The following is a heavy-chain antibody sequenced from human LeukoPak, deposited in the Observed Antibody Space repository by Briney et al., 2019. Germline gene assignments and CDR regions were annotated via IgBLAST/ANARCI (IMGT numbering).Heavy chain of an antibody. D-gene: IGHD5-18*01. V-gene: IGHV1-2*04. J-gene: IGHJ4*02. CDR2: INPNSGGT. CDR3: ARGDTAMVNDFDY. CDR1: GGTFTGYY. Sequence: ASVKVSCKASGGTFTGYYMHWVRQAPGQGLEWMGWINPNSGGTNYAQKFQGWVTMTRDTSISTAYMELSRLRSDDTAVYYCARGDTAMVNDFDYWGQGTLVTVSS.